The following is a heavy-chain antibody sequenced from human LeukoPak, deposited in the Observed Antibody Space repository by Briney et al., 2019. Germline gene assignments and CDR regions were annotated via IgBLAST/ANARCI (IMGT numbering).Heavy chain of an antibody. D-gene: IGHD3-10*01. CDR3: AHRRYGSGSYYFDY. V-gene: IGHV2-5*02. J-gene: IGHJ4*02. CDR1: WFSLNTSGEG. Sequence: SGPTLAKPTQILTPSRTFSWFSLNTSGEGVGWDRHAPGKALGWLAIHYWDDDKRYSPSLKSRLTITKDTSKNQVVLTMTNMDPVDTATYYCAHRRYGSGSYYFDYWGQGTLVTVSS. CDR2: HYWDDDK.